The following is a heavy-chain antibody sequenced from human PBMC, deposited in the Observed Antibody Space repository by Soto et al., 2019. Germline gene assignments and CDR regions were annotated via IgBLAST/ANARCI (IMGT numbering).Heavy chain of an antibody. D-gene: IGHD2-21*02. Sequence: ASVKVSCKASGGTFSSYTISWVRQAPGQGLEWMGRVIPILGIANNAQKFQGRVTITADKSTSTAYMELISLRSEDMAVYYCASGPRGAYCGVDCYSFDYWGQGTLVTVSS. CDR2: VIPILGIA. J-gene: IGHJ4*02. CDR3: ASGPRGAYCGVDCYSFDY. V-gene: IGHV1-69*02. CDR1: GGTFSSYT.